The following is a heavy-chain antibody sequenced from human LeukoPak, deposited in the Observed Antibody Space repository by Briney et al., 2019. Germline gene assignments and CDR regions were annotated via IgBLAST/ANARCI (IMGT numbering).Heavy chain of an antibody. J-gene: IGHJ3*02. CDR2: ISGSGGST. D-gene: IGHD5-12*01. CDR1: GFTFSSYA. CDR3: AKDTGGYSGYDYIAFDI. V-gene: IGHV3-23*01. Sequence: GGSLRLSCAASGFTFSSYAMSWVRQAPGKGLEWVSAISGSGGSTYYADSVKGRFTISRDNSKNTLYLQMNGLRAEDTAVYYCAKDTGGYSGYDYIAFDIWGQGTMVTVSS.